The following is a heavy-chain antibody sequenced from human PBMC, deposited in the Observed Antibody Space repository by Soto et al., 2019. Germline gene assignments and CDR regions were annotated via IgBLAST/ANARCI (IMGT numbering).Heavy chain of an antibody. Sequence: GSLRLSCAASGFTFSNAWMSWVRQAPGKGLEWVGRIKSKTDGGTTDYAAPVKGRFTISRDDSKNTLYLQMNSLKTEDTAVYYCTVLWFGELPANYWGQGTLVTVSS. V-gene: IGHV3-15*01. CDR3: TVLWFGELPANY. J-gene: IGHJ4*02. CDR1: GFTFSNAW. D-gene: IGHD3-10*01. CDR2: IKSKTDGGTT.